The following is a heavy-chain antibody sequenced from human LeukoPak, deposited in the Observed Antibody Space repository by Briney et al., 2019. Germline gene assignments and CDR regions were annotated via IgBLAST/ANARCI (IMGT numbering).Heavy chain of an antibody. V-gene: IGHV5-51*01. D-gene: IGHD6-6*01. J-gene: IGHJ4*02. Sequence: GESLKISCKGSGYSFTSYWIGWVRQMPGKGLEWMGIIYPGDSDTRYSPFFQGQVTISADKSISTAYLQWSSLKASDTAMYYCASPRDRSSSGVGYWGQGTLVTVSS. CDR2: IYPGDSDT. CDR1: GYSFTSYW. CDR3: ASPRDRSSSGVGY.